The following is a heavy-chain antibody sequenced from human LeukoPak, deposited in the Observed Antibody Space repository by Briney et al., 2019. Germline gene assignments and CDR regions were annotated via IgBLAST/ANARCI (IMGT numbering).Heavy chain of an antibody. Sequence: SETLSLTCSVSGGILSGSSYYWGWIRQPPGKGLEWIGSIYYSGSSFYNPSLKSRVTISIDTSKNQFSLKLSSVTAADTAVYYCARTEESGYSYDYFGYYYYMDVWGKGTTVTVSS. D-gene: IGHD5-18*01. V-gene: IGHV4-39*07. J-gene: IGHJ6*03. CDR2: IYYSGSS. CDR3: ARTEESGYSYDYFGYYYYMDV. CDR1: GGILSGSSYY.